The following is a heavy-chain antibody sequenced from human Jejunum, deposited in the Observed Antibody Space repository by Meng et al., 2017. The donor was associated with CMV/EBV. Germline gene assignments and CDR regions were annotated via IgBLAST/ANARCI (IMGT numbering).Heavy chain of an antibody. D-gene: IGHD2-8*02. CDR3: ARRLPRWGTDV. CDR2: MHYSGPT. Sequence: TVSGRSIRTSDSYWGWIRQPPGKGLEWIGSMHYSGPTYYNPSLKSRVTISVDTSNNQFSLNLNSVTAADTAVYYCARRLPRWGTDVWGQGTTVTVSS. V-gene: IGHV4-39*07. CDR1: GRSIRTSDSY. J-gene: IGHJ6*02.